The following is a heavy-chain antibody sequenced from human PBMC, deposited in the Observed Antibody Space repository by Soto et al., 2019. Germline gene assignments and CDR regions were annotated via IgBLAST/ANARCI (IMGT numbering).Heavy chain of an antibody. CDR3: ARDSCSSTSCYLYYYYYGMDV. J-gene: IGHJ6*02. D-gene: IGHD2-2*01. CDR2: ISSGGSTI. CDR1: GFTVSSYE. Sequence: GGSLRLCCAASGFTVSSYEMNWVRQAPGKGLEWVSYISSGGSTIYYADSVEGRFTISRDNAKNSLYLQMNSLRAEDTAVYYCARDSCSSTSCYLYYYYYGMDVWGQGTTVTVSS. V-gene: IGHV3-48*03.